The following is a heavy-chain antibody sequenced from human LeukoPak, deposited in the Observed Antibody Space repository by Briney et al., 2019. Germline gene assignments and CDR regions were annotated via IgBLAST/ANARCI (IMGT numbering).Heavy chain of an antibody. CDR2: IYHSGST. V-gene: IGHV4-38-2*01. J-gene: IGHJ5*02. Sequence: PSETLSLTCAVSCYSISSGYYWGWIRQPPGKGLEWIGSIYHSGSTYYNPSLKSRVTISVDTSKNQFSLKLSSVTAADTAVYYCARQNYDSSGYNSGWFDPWGQGTLVTVSS. D-gene: IGHD3-22*01. CDR1: CYSISSGYY. CDR3: ARQNYDSSGYNSGWFDP.